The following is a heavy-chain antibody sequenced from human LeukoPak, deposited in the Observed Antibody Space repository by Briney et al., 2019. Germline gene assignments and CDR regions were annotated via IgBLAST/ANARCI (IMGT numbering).Heavy chain of an antibody. CDR3: AKIGNYGETPRSHYYYYYMDV. CDR1: GFTFSSYG. Sequence: PGGSLRLSCAASGFTFSSYGMSWVRQAPGKGLEWVSAISGSGGSTYYADSVKGRFTISRDNSKNTLYLQMNSLRSEDTAVYYCAKIGNYGETPRSHYYYYYMDVWGKGTTVTISS. CDR2: ISGSGGST. V-gene: IGHV3-23*01. J-gene: IGHJ6*03. D-gene: IGHD4-17*01.